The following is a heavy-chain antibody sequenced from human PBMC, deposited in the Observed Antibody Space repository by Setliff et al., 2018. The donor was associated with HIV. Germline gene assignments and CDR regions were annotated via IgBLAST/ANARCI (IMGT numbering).Heavy chain of an antibody. Sequence: ASVKVSCKASGYTFTSYGISWVRQAPGQGLEWMGWISTYNDNTNYAQKLQGRVTMTTDTSTSTAYMELRSLRSDDTAMYYCARFRKFQLVGALDYWGQGTLVTVSS. V-gene: IGHV1-18*01. CDR2: ISTYNDNT. D-gene: IGHD1-26*01. CDR1: GYTFTSYG. J-gene: IGHJ4*02. CDR3: ARFRKFQLVGALDY.